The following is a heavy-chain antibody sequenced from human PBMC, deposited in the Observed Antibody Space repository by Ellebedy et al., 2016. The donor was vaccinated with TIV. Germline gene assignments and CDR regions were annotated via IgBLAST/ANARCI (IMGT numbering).Heavy chain of an antibody. CDR3: VKDYGDAQY. D-gene: IGHD4-17*01. CDR1: GGSFSSNS. V-gene: IGHV4-34*01. J-gene: IGHJ4*02. CDR2: INHLLRS. Sequence: MPGGSLRLSCAVYGGSFSSNSWSWIRQPPGKGLEWIGEINHLLRSNYNPSLKNRVSISIDTSKNQFFLNLNSVSAADTAVYYCVKDYGDAQYWGQGTLVIVSS.